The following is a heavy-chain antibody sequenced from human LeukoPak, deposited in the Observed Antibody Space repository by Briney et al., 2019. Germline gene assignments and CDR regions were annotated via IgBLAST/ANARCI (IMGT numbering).Heavy chain of an antibody. CDR1: GYSISSGYY. CDR3: ARGHLYRATKTPFDY. J-gene: IGHJ4*02. V-gene: IGHV4-38-2*01. D-gene: IGHD2-8*01. CDR2: IYHSGST. Sequence: SETLSLTCAVSGYSISSGYYWGWIRQPPGKGLEWIGSIYHSGSTYYNPSLKSRVTISVDTSKNQFSLKLSSVTAADTAVYYCARGHLYRATKTPFDYCGQGTLVTVSS.